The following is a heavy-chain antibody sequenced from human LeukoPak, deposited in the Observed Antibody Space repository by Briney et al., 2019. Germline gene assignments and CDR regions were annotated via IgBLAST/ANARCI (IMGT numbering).Heavy chain of an antibody. D-gene: IGHD6-19*01. J-gene: IGHJ4*02. CDR2: ISAYNGNT. CDR3: ARGNSGWSSLVPIDY. CDR1: GYTFTSYG. Sequence: ASVKVSCKASGYTFTSYGISWVRQAPGQGLEWMGWISAYNGNTNYAQKLQGRVTMTTDTSTSTAYMELRSLRSDDTAVYYCARGNSGWSSLVPIDYWGQGTLATVSS. V-gene: IGHV1-18*01.